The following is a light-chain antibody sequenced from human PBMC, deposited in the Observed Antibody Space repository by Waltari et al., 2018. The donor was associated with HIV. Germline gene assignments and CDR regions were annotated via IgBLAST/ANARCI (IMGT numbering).Light chain of an antibody. CDR1: SSDVGSYKF. Sequence: QSALPPPASVSGSPGQSITISCTGTSSDVGSYKFFSWYQQHPGKAPKFMIYEGTKRPSGVSNRFSGSKSGNTASLTISGLQAEDEADYHCCSYAGNNTLVFGGGTKLTVI. CDR2: EGT. V-gene: IGLV2-23*01. J-gene: IGLJ3*02. CDR3: CSYAGNNTLV.